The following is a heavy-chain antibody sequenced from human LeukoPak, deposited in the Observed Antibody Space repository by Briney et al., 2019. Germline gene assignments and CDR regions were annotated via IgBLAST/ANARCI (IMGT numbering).Heavy chain of an antibody. CDR3: ARASVGTTPS. V-gene: IGHV3-21*01. Sequence: PGGSLRLSCAASGFTFSSYSMNWVRQARGKGLEWVSSISSISSYIYYADSVKGRFTISRDNAKNSLYLQMNSLRAEDTAVYYCARASVGTTPSWGQGPLVTVSS. CDR2: ISSISSYI. J-gene: IGHJ1*01. D-gene: IGHD1-1*01. CDR1: GFTFSSYS.